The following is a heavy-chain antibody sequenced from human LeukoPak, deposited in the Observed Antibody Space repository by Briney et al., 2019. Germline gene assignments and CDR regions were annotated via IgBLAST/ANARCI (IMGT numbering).Heavy chain of an antibody. CDR2: ISAYNGNT. Sequence: ASVKVCCKASGYTFTRYGISWVRQAPGQGLEWMGWISAYNGNTNYAQKLQGRVTMTTDTSTSTAYMELRSLRSDDTAMYYCARDLNAHYDFWSGYLVWGQGTLVTVSS. CDR3: ARDLNAHYDFWSGYLV. CDR1: GYTFTRYG. J-gene: IGHJ4*02. D-gene: IGHD3-3*01. V-gene: IGHV1-18*01.